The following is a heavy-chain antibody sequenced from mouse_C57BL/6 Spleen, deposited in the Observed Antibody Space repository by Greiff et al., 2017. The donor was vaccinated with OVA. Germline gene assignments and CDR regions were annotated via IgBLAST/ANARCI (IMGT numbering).Heavy chain of an antibody. D-gene: IGHD2-3*01. Sequence: EVQVVESGPGLVKPSQSLSLTCSVTGYSITSGYYWNWIRQFPGNKLEWMGYISYDGSNNYNPSLKNRISITRDTSKNQFFLKLNSVTTEDTATYYCARDDGYYLAWFAYWGQGTLVTVSA. J-gene: IGHJ3*01. CDR1: GYSITSGYY. V-gene: IGHV3-6*01. CDR2: ISYDGSN. CDR3: ARDDGYYLAWFAY.